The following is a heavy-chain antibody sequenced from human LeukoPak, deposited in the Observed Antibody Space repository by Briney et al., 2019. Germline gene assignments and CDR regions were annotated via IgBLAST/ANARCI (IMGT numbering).Heavy chain of an antibody. D-gene: IGHD1-1*01. CDR1: GFTFSSYG. Sequence: GGSLRLSCAASGFTFSSYGMIWVRQAPGKGLEWVSAVTRNGDTTYYADSVKGRFTISRDNSKNTLYLQMNSLRAEDTAVYYCAKGSNNYPDNFDYWGQGTLVTVSS. J-gene: IGHJ4*02. CDR3: AKGSNNYPDNFDY. CDR2: VTRNGDTT. V-gene: IGHV3-23*01.